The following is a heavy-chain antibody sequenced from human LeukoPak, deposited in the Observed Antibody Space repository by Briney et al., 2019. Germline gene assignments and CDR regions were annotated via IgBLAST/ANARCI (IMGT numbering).Heavy chain of an antibody. CDR3: AKDDMDSSSWYGVAFDY. D-gene: IGHD6-13*01. J-gene: IGHJ4*02. Sequence: GRSLRLSCAASGFTFSSYAMHWVRQAPGKGLEWVAVISYDGSNKYYADSVKGRFTISRDNSKNTLYLQMNSLRAEDTAVYYCAKDDMDSSSWYGVAFDYWGQGTLVTVSS. CDR1: GFTFSSYA. V-gene: IGHV3-30*04. CDR2: ISYDGSNK.